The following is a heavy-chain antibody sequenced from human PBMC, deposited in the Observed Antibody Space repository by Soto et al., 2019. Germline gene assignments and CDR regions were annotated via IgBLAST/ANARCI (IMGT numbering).Heavy chain of an antibody. V-gene: IGHV3-23*01. CDR1: GFTFSTYA. CDR3: AKDKGGRYCSRTSCLYSFDY. Sequence: EVQLLESGGGLVQPGGSLRLSCTASGFTFSTYAMSWVRQAPGKGLEWVSTISDSGSTYYADSVKGRFTISRDNSKNTLYRERNSLRAEDTAVYYCAKDKGGRYCSRTSCLYSFDYWGQGTLVTVSS. J-gene: IGHJ4*02. CDR2: ISDSGST. D-gene: IGHD2-2*01.